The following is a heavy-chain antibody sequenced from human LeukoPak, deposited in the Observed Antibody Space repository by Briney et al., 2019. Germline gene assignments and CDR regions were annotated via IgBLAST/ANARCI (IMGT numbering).Heavy chain of an antibody. D-gene: IGHD3-16*01. V-gene: IGHV4-59*01. Sequence: SETLSLTCTVSGGSISSYYWSWIRQPPGKGLEWIGYIYYSGSTNYNPSLKSRVTISVDTSKNQFSLKLSSVTAADTAVYYCARYVWGSRPTFEDSWGQGTLVTVSS. CDR3: ARYVWGSRPTFEDS. CDR2: IYYSGST. J-gene: IGHJ4*02. CDR1: GGSISSYY.